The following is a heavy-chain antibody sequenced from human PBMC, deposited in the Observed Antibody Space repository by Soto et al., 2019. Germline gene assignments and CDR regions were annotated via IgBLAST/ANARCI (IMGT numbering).Heavy chain of an antibody. Sequence: QVQLQESGPGLVKPSQTLSLTCTVSGGSIRSGGYYWSWIRQHPGKGLEWIGYTYHSGSTNYNPSLKSRVTISVDTSRNQFSLKLSSVTAADTAVYYCARDRGSRGYSGRFDYWGQGTLVTVSS. V-gene: IGHV4-31*03. CDR3: ARDRGSRGYSGRFDY. J-gene: IGHJ4*02. D-gene: IGHD5-12*01. CDR2: TYHSGST. CDR1: GGSIRSGGYY.